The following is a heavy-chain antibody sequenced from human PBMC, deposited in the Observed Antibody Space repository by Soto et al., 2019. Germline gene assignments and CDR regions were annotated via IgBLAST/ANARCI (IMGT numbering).Heavy chain of an antibody. V-gene: IGHV4-59*01. D-gene: IGHD6-13*01. J-gene: IGHJ6*02. CDR3: ARDRSYSSSWYGVGAYGMDV. CDR2: IYYSGST. Sequence: PSETLSLTCTVSGGPISSYYWSWIRQPPGKGLEWIGYIYYSGSTNYNPSLKSRVTISVDTSKNQFSLKLSSVTAADTAVYYCARDRSYSSSWYGVGAYGMDVWGQGTTVTVSS. CDR1: GGPISSYY.